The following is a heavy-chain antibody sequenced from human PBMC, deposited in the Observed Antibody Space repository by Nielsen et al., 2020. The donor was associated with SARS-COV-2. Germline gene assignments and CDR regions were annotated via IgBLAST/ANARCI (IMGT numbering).Heavy chain of an antibody. CDR1: GYTFTSYG. V-gene: IGHV1-18*01. CDR2: ISAYNGNT. D-gene: IGHD6-19*01. Sequence: ASVKVSCKASGYTFTSYGISWVRQAPGQGLEWMGWISAYNGNTNYAQKLQGRVTMTTDTSTSTAYMELRSLRSDDTAVYYCARDRGLAVAGTTDYWGQGTLVTVSS. J-gene: IGHJ4*02. CDR3: ARDRGLAVAGTTDY.